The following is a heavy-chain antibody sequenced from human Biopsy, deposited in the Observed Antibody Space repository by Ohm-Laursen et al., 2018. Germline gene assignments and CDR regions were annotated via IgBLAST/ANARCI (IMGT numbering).Heavy chain of an antibody. D-gene: IGHD3-3*01. CDR1: GGSFTGHY. CDR2: ASYSGYT. Sequence: TLSLTCTVSGGSFTGHYWTWIRQPPGQGLEWIGHASYSGYTNYNPSLKSRVTISVDTSKNHFPLNLRSVTAADTAVYSCARLGNFWNAEDGLDLWGLGTMVTVSS. V-gene: IGHV4-59*08. J-gene: IGHJ3*01. CDR3: ARLGNFWNAEDGLDL.